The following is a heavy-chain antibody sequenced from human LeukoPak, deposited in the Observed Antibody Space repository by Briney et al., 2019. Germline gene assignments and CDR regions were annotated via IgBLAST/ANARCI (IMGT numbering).Heavy chain of an antibody. J-gene: IGHJ4*02. CDR2: TYYSGST. CDR1: GGSISSHY. D-gene: IGHD3-16*01. Sequence: SETLSLTCTVSGGSISSHYWSWIRQPPGKGLEWIGYTYYSGSTNYNPSLKSRVTISVDTSKNQFSLKLSSVTAADTAVYYCARDRGGYFDYWGQGTLVTVSS. V-gene: IGHV4-59*11. CDR3: ARDRGGYFDY.